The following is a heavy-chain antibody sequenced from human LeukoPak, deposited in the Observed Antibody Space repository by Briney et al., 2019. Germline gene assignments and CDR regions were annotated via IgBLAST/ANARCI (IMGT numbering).Heavy chain of an antibody. CDR3: ARVPQWLPYYMDV. J-gene: IGHJ6*03. CDR1: GYTFTSYY. CDR2: INPSGGSS. Sequence: ASVKVSCEASGYTFTSYYMHWVRQAPGQGLEWMGIINPSGGSSNSAQKLQARVTMTRDMSTSTVYMELRSLRSEDTAVYYCARVPQWLPYYMDVWGKGTTVTVSS. D-gene: IGHD3-22*01. V-gene: IGHV1-46*01.